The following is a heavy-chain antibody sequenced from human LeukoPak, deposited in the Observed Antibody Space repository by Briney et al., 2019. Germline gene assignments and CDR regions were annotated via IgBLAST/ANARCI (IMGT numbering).Heavy chain of an antibody. CDR2: MYYSGST. CDR3: VRHCLKYYDYDFLDP. CDR1: GGSISGYY. V-gene: IGHV4-59*05. D-gene: IGHD3-3*01. Sequence: SETLSLTCSVSGGSISGYYWSWIRQPPGKGLEWIGSMYYSGSTYYNPSLKSRVTISVDTSKNQFSLKLNSGTAADTAVYYCVRHCLKYYDYDFLDPWGQGTLVTVSS. J-gene: IGHJ5*02.